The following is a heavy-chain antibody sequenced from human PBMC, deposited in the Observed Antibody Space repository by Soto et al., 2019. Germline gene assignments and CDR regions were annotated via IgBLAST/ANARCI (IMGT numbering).Heavy chain of an antibody. CDR2: IKTKTDGGTT. CDR1: GFTFSNAW. J-gene: IGHJ1*01. D-gene: IGHD3-22*01. CDR3: TTAVYRPHNYDNRH. V-gene: IGHV3-15*01. Sequence: SLRLSCAASGFTFSNAWMNWVRQAPGKGLEWVGRIKTKTDGGTTDYAAPVKGRFTISRDDSKNTLYLQMNSLKTEDTAVYYCTTAVYRPHNYDNRHWGQGTLVTVSS.